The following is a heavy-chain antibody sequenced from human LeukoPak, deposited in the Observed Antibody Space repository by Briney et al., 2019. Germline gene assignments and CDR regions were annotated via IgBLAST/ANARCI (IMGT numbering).Heavy chain of an antibody. Sequence: SETLSLTCAVYGGSFSGYYWSWIRQPPGKELEWIGEINHSGSTNYNPSLKSRVTISVDTSKNQFSLKLSSVTAADTAVYYCARHIVVVTGDYFDYWGQGTLVTVSS. J-gene: IGHJ4*02. CDR3: ARHIVVVTGDYFDY. V-gene: IGHV4-34*01. CDR1: GGSFSGYY. D-gene: IGHD2-21*02. CDR2: INHSGST.